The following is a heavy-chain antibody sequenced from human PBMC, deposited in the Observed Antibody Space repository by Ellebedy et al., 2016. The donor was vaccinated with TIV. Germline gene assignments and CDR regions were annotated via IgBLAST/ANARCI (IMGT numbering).Heavy chain of an antibody. Sequence: GGSLRLXXAASGFTFSSYAMHWVRQAPGKGLEWVAVISYDGSNKYYADSVKGRFTISRDNSKNTLYLQMNSLRAEDTAVYYCAREEEVDSLLDYWGQGTLVTVSS. D-gene: IGHD3-22*01. CDR2: ISYDGSNK. J-gene: IGHJ4*02. CDR3: AREEEVDSLLDY. CDR1: GFTFSSYA. V-gene: IGHV3-30-3*01.